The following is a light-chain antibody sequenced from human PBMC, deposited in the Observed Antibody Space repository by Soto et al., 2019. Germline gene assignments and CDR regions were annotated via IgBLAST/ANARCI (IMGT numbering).Light chain of an antibody. CDR3: QQYGSSPPYT. V-gene: IGKV3-20*01. CDR1: QSVSNNY. Sequence: EVVLTQSPGTLSLSPGERATLSCRASQSVSNNYFAWYQQKPGQAPRLLIFGSSDRATGTPDRFSGSGSGTDFTLTISRLEPEDFAVCYCQQYGSSPPYTFGQGTKLEIK. CDR2: GSS. J-gene: IGKJ2*01.